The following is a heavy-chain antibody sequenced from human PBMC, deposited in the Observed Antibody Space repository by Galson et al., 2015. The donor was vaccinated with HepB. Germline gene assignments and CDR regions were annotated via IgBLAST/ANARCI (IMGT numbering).Heavy chain of an antibody. J-gene: IGHJ6*02. CDR1: GGTFSSYA. D-gene: IGHD3-3*01. Sequence: SVKVSCKASGGTFSSYAISWVRQAPGQGLEWMGGIIPIFGTANYAQKFQGRVTITADESTSTAYMELSSLRSEDTAVYYCASHTMYYDFWSGYPNYYYYGMDVWGQGTTVTVSS. CDR2: IIPIFGTA. CDR3: ASHTMYYDFWSGYPNYYYYGMDV. V-gene: IGHV1-69*13.